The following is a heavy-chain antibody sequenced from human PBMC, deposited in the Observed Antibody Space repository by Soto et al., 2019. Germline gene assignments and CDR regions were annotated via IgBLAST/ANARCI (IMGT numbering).Heavy chain of an antibody. CDR2: IIPVSGTA. J-gene: IGHJ5*02. CDR3: ATVDRSVALVGWFDP. V-gene: IGHV1-69*01. CDR1: GGTFSSYV. Sequence: EQSGAEVKKPGSSVKVSCKFSGGTFSSYVIIWVRQAPGQGLGWMGGIIPVSGTANYAQKFHGRVTISADAATNTAYMELSSVRFDDTAVYYCATVDRSVALVGWFDPWGQGPLVTVSS. D-gene: IGHD2-8*02.